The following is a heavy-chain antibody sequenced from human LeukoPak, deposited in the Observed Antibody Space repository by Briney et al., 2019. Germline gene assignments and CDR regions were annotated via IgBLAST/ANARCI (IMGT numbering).Heavy chain of an antibody. Sequence: PSETLSLTCTASGGSISSYYWSWIRQPPGKGLEWIGYIYYSGSTNYNPSLKSRVTISVDTSKNQFSLKLSSVTAADTAVYYCARVYSSYDFYYMDVWGKGTTVTVSS. CDR1: GGSISSYY. CDR2: IYYSGST. D-gene: IGHD4-11*01. J-gene: IGHJ6*03. V-gene: IGHV4-59*08. CDR3: ARVYSSYDFYYMDV.